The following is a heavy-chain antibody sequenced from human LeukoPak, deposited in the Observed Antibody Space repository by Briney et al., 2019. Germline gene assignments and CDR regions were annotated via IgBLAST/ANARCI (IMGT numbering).Heavy chain of an antibody. CDR1: GFSFSTYG. CDR3: ARGGLRYWDY. J-gene: IGHJ4*02. V-gene: IGHV3-30*02. Sequence: PGGSLRLSCAASGFSFSTYGLHWVRHTPGKGLEWVAFIRYDGSNEYYADSVKGRFTISRDNSKNSLYLQMNSLRAEDTAVYYCARGGLRYWDYWGQGTLVTVSS. D-gene: IGHD2-8*02. CDR2: IRYDGSNE.